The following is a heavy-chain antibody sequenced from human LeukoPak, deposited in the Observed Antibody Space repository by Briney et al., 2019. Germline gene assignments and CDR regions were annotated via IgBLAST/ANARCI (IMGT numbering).Heavy chain of an antibody. D-gene: IGHD2-2*02. Sequence: SQTLSLTCTVSGGSISSGGYYWSWIRQHPGKGLEWIGYIYYSGSTYYNPYLKSRVTISVDTSKNQFSLKLSSVTAADTAVYYCARLVVPAAIPEFWFDPWGQGTLVTVSS. J-gene: IGHJ5*02. CDR1: GGSISSGGYY. CDR2: IYYSGST. CDR3: ARLVVPAAIPEFWFDP. V-gene: IGHV4-31*03.